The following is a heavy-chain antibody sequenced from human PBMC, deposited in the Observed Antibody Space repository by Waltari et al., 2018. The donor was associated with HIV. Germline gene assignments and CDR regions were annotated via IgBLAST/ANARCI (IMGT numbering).Heavy chain of an antibody. J-gene: IGHJ3*02. CDR2: ISSSGITI. CDR1: GFTFSSYE. CDR3: ARAFMIRGTGAFDI. D-gene: IGHD3-10*01. V-gene: IGHV3-48*03. Sequence: EVQVVESGGGLVQPGGSLRLSCAASGFTFSSYEMNWVRQAPGKGVEWVSYISSSGITIYFADSVKGRFTMSRDNAKNSRYLRMNSLRAEDAAVYYCARAFMIRGTGAFDIWGQGTMVTVSS.